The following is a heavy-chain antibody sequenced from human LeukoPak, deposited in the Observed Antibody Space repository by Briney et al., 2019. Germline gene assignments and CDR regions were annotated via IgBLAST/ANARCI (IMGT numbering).Heavy chain of an antibody. V-gene: IGHV1-2*06. CDR1: GYNFSGYY. J-gene: IGHJ4*02. D-gene: IGHD2-15*01. CDR2: INPNSGDT. CDR3: ARERAVQGYCSGGRCYINDY. Sequence: ASVKVSCKASGYNFSGYYMHWVRQAPGQGLEWMGRINPNSGDTNYAQKFQGRVTMTRDTSISTAYMELTRLTSDDTAVYYCARERAVQGYCSGGRCYINDYWGQGTLVTVCS.